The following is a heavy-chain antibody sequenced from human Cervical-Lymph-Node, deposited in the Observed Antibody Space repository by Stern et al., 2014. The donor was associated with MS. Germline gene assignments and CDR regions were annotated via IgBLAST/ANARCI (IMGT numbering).Heavy chain of an antibody. D-gene: IGHD4-17*01. CDR3: ARNAYGDLSYWYFDL. V-gene: IGHV3-7*01. J-gene: IGHJ2*01. CDR1: GFTFTTYW. CDR2: IKHYGSEQ. Sequence: EVHLVESGGGLVQPGGSLRLSCAASGFTFTTYWMSWVRQAPGKGLEWVAKIKHYGSEQSYVDSVKGRFTISREDAKTSLYLQMDSLRAEDTAVYYCARNAYGDLSYWYFDLWGRGTLVTVSS.